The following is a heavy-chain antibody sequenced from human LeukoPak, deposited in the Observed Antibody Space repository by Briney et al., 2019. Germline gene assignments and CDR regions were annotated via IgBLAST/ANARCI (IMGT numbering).Heavy chain of an antibody. CDR1: SGSISSYY. CDR3: ARGSRVGATVGFDP. V-gene: IGHV4-4*07. D-gene: IGHD1-26*01. Sequence: KSSETLSLTCTVSSGSISSYYWSWIRQPAGKGLEWIGRIYTSGSTNYNPSLKSRVTMSVDTSKNQFSLKLSSVTAADTAVYYCARGSRVGATVGFDPWGQGTLVTVSS. CDR2: IYTSGST. J-gene: IGHJ5*02.